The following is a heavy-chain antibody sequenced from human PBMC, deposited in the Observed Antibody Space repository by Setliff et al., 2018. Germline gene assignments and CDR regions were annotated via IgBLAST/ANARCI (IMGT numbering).Heavy chain of an antibody. V-gene: IGHV1-18*01. CDR3: ARGIGGLRSHLASLDY. D-gene: IGHD4-17*01. CDR2: ISAYNGNT. CDR1: GYTFTNYG. Sequence: ASVKVSCKASGYTFTNYGVTWVRQAPGQGLEWMGWISAYNGNTNYAQKLQGRVTMTTDTSTSTAYMELSSLRSEDTAVYYCARGIGGLRSHLASLDYWGQGTLVTVSS. J-gene: IGHJ4*02.